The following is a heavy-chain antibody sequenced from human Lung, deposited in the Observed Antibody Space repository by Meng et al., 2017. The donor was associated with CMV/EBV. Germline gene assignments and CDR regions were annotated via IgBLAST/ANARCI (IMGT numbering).Heavy chain of an antibody. V-gene: IGHV3-33*03. CDR3: SKWAGSVLSIHFDS. Sequence: SCAASGFSISDNGMHWVRQAPGKGLEWLAVTFYDGCNKYYAESVRSRFSISRDNTENTKHLQMNNLRVEDTAVYYCSKWAGSVLSIHFDSWGQGXLVTVSS. J-gene: IGHJ4*02. CDR2: TFYDGCNK. D-gene: IGHD3-3*02. CDR1: GFSISDNG.